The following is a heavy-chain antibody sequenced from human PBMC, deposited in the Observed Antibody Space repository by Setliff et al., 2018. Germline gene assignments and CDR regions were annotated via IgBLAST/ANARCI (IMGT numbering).Heavy chain of an antibody. J-gene: IGHJ6*02. CDR3: ARDIGGTGLLRSYYYGMDV. D-gene: IGHD3-22*01. Sequence: GGSLRLSCAASGFTFSSYGMHWVRQAPGKGLEWVAFIRYDGSNKYYADSVKGRFTISRDNSKNTLYLQMNSLRAEDTAVYYCARDIGGTGLLRSYYYGMDVWGQGTTVTVSS. V-gene: IGHV3-30*02. CDR1: GFTFSSYG. CDR2: IRYDGSNK.